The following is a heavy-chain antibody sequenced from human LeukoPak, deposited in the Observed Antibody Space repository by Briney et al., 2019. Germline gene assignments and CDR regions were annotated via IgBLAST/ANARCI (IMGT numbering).Heavy chain of an antibody. J-gene: IGHJ4*02. D-gene: IGHD3-16*01. CDR3: ARRRIGPIDY. CDR2: IYYSGST. V-gene: IGHV4-59*08. CDR1: GGSISSYY. Sequence: PSETLSLTCTVSGGSISSYYWSWIRQPPGEGLEWIGYIYYSGSTNYNPSLKSRVTISVDTSKNQFSLKLSSVTAADTAVYYCARRRIGPIDYWGQGTLVTVSS.